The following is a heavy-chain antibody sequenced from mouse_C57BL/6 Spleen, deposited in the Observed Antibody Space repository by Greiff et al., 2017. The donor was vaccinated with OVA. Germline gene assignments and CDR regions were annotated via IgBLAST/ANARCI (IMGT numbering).Heavy chain of an antibody. J-gene: IGHJ2*01. CDR1: GFTFSSYA. D-gene: IGHD1-1*01. CDR2: ISSGGDYI. Sequence: EVKLVESGAGLVKPGGSLKLSCAASGFTFSSYAMSWVRQTPEKRLEWVAYISSGGDYIYYADTVKGRFTISRDNARNTLYLQMSSLKSEDTAMYYCTRDRPYYYGSSDYFDYWGQGTTLTVSS. V-gene: IGHV5-9-1*02. CDR3: TRDRPYYYGSSDYFDY.